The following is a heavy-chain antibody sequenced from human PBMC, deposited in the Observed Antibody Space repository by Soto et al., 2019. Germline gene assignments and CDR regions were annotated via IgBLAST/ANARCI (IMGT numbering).Heavy chain of an antibody. D-gene: IGHD3-10*01. Sequence: SETLSLTCTVSGGSISSYYWSWIRQPPGKGLEWIGYIYYSGSTNYNPSLKSRVTISVDTSKNQFSLKLSSVTAADTAVYYCARGLITMVRGVIITDYYYYYMDVWGKGTTVTVSS. V-gene: IGHV4-59*01. CDR3: ARGLITMVRGVIITDYYYYYMDV. CDR1: GGSISSYY. CDR2: IYYSGST. J-gene: IGHJ6*03.